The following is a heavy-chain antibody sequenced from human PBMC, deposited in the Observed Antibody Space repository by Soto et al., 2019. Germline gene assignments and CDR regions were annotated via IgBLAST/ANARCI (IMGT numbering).Heavy chain of an antibody. CDR1: GFTFGTYS. D-gene: IGHD3-3*01. Sequence: VVLRLSCAGCGFTFGTYSMNWVRQAAGKGLEWIAYISYDSDTIQYADSAKGRFTISRDNAKNSLYLQMNSLRNEDTAVYYCARLYYDYVWGQGTTVTASS. CDR2: ISYDSDTI. CDR3: ARLYYDYV. J-gene: IGHJ6*02. V-gene: IGHV3-48*02.